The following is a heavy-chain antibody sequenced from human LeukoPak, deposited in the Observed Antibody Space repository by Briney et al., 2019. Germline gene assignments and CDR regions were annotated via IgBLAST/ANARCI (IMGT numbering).Heavy chain of an antibody. Sequence: ASVKVSFKASGYTFTGYYMHWVRQAPGQGLEWMGWINPNSGGTNYAQKFQGRVTMTRDTSISTAYMELSRLRSDDTAVYYCARNSWGWSEASNFDYWGQGTLVTVSS. D-gene: IGHD3-16*01. CDR1: GYTFTGYY. V-gene: IGHV1-2*02. J-gene: IGHJ4*02. CDR2: INPNSGGT. CDR3: ARNSWGWSEASNFDY.